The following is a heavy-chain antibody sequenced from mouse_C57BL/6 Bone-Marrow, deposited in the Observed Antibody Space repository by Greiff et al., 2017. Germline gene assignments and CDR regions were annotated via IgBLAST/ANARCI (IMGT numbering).Heavy chain of an antibody. CDR3: AREGDYYGSSPFAY. V-gene: IGHV1-69*01. Sequence: QVQLQQPGAELVMPGASVKLSCKASGYTFTSYWMHWVKQRPGQGLEWIGEIDPSDSYTNYNQKFKGKSTLTVDKSSSTAYMQLSSLTSEDSAVYYSAREGDYYGSSPFAYWGQGTLVTVSA. D-gene: IGHD1-1*01. CDR1: GYTFTSYW. J-gene: IGHJ3*01. CDR2: IDPSDSYT.